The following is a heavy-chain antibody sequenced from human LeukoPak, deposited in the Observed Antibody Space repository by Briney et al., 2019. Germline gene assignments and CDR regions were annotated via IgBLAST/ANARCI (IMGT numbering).Heavy chain of an antibody. CDR3: ARGAVVVVAAAFYFDS. CDR2: IYYSGST. D-gene: IGHD2-15*01. CDR1: GGSISSGGYY. V-gene: IGHV4-31*03. Sequence: SETLSLTCTVSGGSISSGGYYWSWIRQHPGKGLEWIGYIYYSGSTYYNPSLKSRVTISVDTSKNQFSLKLSSVTAADTAVYSCARGAVVVVAAAFYFDSWGQGTLVTVSS. J-gene: IGHJ4*02.